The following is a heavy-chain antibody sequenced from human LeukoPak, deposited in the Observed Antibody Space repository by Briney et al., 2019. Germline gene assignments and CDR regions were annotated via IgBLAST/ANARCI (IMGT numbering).Heavy chain of an antibody. CDR1: GGSISSGSYH. Sequence: PSETLSLTCTVSGGSISSGSYHWIWIRQPPGRGLEYIGYIYDRATTFYNPSLHSRVTISVDRSKNQFSLKLTSVTAADTAVYYCARGHDGYAFAYWGQGALVTVSS. CDR3: ARGHDGYAFAY. V-gene: IGHV4-30-2*01. D-gene: IGHD3-16*01. J-gene: IGHJ4*02. CDR2: IYDRATT.